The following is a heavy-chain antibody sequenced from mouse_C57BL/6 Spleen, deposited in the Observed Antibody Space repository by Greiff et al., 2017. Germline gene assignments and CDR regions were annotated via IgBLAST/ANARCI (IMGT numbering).Heavy chain of an antibody. CDR2: IDPEDGET. Sequence: VQLQQSGAELVKPGASVKLSCTASGFNIKDYYMHWVKQRTEQGLEWIGRIDPEDGETKYAPKFPGKATITADTSSNTAYLQLSSLTSEDTAVYYCARSGYLRDYAMDYWGQGTSVTVSS. J-gene: IGHJ4*01. CDR1: GFNIKDYY. CDR3: ARSGYLRDYAMDY. V-gene: IGHV14-2*01. D-gene: IGHD5-1*01.